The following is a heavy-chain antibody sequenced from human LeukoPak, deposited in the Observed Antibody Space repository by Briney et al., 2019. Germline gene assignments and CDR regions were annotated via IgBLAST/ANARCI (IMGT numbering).Heavy chain of an antibody. Sequence: GGSLSLSCAASGFPFRSYSMNWVRQAPGKGLEWVSYISSSSSTIYYADSVEGRFTISRDNAKNSLYLQMNSLRAEDTAVYHCARDQTSYYYDSSGYYPYWYFDLWGRGTLVTVSS. D-gene: IGHD3-22*01. CDR2: ISSSSSTI. CDR3: ARDQTSYYYDSSGYYPYWYFDL. CDR1: GFPFRSYS. J-gene: IGHJ2*01. V-gene: IGHV3-48*01.